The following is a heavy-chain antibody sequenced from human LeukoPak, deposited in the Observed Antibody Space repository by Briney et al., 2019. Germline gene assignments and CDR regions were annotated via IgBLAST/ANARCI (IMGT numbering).Heavy chain of an antibody. CDR2: ISGSGGST. V-gene: IGHV3-23*01. J-gene: IGHJ4*02. D-gene: IGHD4-17*01. CDR1: GFTFSDYA. Sequence: GGSLRLSCAASGFTFSDYAMSWVRQALGKGLKWVSVISGSGGSTYNVDPVKGRFTISRDNSKNTLYLQMNSLRAEDTAVYYCAKSVESAVTTNPYFDYWPGNSGHRLL. CDR3: AKSVESAVTTNPYFDY.